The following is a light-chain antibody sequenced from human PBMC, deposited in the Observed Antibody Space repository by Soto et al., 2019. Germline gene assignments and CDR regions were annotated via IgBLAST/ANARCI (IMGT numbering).Light chain of an antibody. Sequence: QPVLTQPTSASGSPGQSVTISCTGTSSDVGGYNYVSWYQQHPGKAPKLMIYEVSKRPSGVPDRFSGSKSGNTASLTVSGLQAEDEADYYCSSYAGSNNLVFGGGTKLTVL. V-gene: IGLV2-8*01. CDR1: SSDVGGYNY. J-gene: IGLJ3*02. CDR3: SSYAGSNNLV. CDR2: EVS.